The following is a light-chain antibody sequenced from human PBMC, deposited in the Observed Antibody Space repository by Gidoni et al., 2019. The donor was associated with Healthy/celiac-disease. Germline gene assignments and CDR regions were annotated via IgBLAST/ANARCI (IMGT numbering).Light chain of an antibody. J-gene: IGKJ3*01. CDR2: GAS. CDR3: QQYNNWPL. CDR1: QSVSSN. Sequence: ENVMTQSPATLSVSPGERATLSCRASQSVSSNLAWYQQKPGRAPRLLIYGASTRATGIPARFSGSGSGTEFTLTISSLQSEDFAVYYCQQYNNWPLFGPGTKVEIK. V-gene: IGKV3-15*01.